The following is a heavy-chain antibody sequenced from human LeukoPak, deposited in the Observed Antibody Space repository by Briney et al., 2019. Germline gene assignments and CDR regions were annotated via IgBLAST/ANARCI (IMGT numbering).Heavy chain of an antibody. CDR3: AKDHGSSSWLYWYFDL. CDR2: ISGSGGST. Sequence: PGGSLRLSCAASGFTFSSYAMSWVRQAPGKGLEWVSAISGSGGSTYYADSVKGRFTISRDNSKNMLYLQMNSLRAEDTAVYYCAKDHGSSSWLYWYFDLWGRGTLVTVSS. CDR1: GFTFSSYA. J-gene: IGHJ2*01. V-gene: IGHV3-23*01. D-gene: IGHD6-13*01.